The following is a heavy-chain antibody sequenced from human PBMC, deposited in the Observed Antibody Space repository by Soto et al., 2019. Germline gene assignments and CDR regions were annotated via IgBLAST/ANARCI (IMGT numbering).Heavy chain of an antibody. D-gene: IGHD3-3*01. CDR2: IAYDGSNK. V-gene: IGHV3-30*18. CDR3: AKDSEDFWSGYYPSQY. J-gene: IGHJ4*02. CDR1: GFTFSSYG. Sequence: LRLSCAASGFTFSSYGMHWVRQPPGKGLEWVSVIAYDGSNKYYADSVKGRFTISRDNSKNTLYLQMNSPRADDTAVYYCAKDSEDFWSGYYPSQYCGQGTMVTVSS.